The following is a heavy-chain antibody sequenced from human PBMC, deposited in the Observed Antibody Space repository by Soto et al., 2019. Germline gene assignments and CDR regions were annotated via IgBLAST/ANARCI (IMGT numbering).Heavy chain of an antibody. D-gene: IGHD1-26*01. V-gene: IGHV1-18*01. CDR1: GYTFTSYG. J-gene: IGHJ5*02. CDR3: ARDPGLSGSYRVRFSTFDP. Sequence: QVQLVQSGAEVKKPGASVKVSCKASGYTFTSYGISWVRQAPGQGLEWMGWISAYNGNTNYAQKLQGRVTMTTDTATSTAYMELRSLRSDDTAVYYCARDPGLSGSYRVRFSTFDPWGQGTLVTVSS. CDR2: ISAYNGNT.